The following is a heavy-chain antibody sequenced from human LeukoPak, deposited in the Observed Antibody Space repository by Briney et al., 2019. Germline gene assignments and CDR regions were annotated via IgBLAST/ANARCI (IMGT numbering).Heavy chain of an antibody. J-gene: IGHJ6*02. CDR3: ASRYGMDV. Sequence: SVKVSCKASGGTFSSYAISWVRQAPGQGFEWMGRIIPILGIANYAQKFQGRVTITADKSTSTAYMELSSLRSEDTAVYYCASRYGMDVWGQGTTVTVSS. CDR1: GGTFSSYA. V-gene: IGHV1-69*04. CDR2: IIPILGIA.